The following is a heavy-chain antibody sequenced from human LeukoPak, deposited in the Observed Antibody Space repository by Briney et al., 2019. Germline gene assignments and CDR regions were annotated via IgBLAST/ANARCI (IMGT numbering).Heavy chain of an antibody. V-gene: IGHV4-30-2*01. Sequence: PSETLSLTCAVSGGSISSGGYSWRWIRQPPGKGLEWIGYIYHSGSTYYNPSLKSRVTISVDRSKNQFSLKLSSVTAADTAVYYCARGLAGGRYSSSVSFFDYWGQGTLVTVSS. CDR2: IYHSGST. D-gene: IGHD6-6*01. J-gene: IGHJ4*02. CDR1: GGSISSGGYS. CDR3: ARGLAGGRYSSSVSFFDY.